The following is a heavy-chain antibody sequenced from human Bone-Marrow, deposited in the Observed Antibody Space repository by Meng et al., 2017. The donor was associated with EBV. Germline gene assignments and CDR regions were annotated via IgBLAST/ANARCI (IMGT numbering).Heavy chain of an antibody. D-gene: IGHD1-26*01. Sequence: QVPRVESGAVVKEAVSSVKVSCKAAGGTFSSYAISWVRQAPGQGLEWMGGIIPIFGTANYAQKFQGRVTITADKSTSTAYMELSSLRSEDTAVYYCASTRGIWYDFDYWGQGTLVTVSS. CDR1: GGTFSSYA. CDR3: ASTRGIWYDFDY. J-gene: IGHJ4*01. CDR2: IIPIFGTA. V-gene: IGHV1-69*06.